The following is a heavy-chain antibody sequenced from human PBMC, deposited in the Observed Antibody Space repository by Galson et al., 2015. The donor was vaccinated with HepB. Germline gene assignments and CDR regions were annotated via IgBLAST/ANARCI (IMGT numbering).Heavy chain of an antibody. CDR2: ISSSSSYT. Sequence: SLRLSCAASGFTFSDYYMSWIRQAPGKGLEWVSYISSSSSYTNYADSVKGRFTISRDNAKNSLYLQMNSLRAEDTAVYYCASQGYCSGGSCSDYWGQGTLVTVSS. CDR3: ASQGYCSGGSCSDY. J-gene: IGHJ4*02. V-gene: IGHV3-11*03. CDR1: GFTFSDYY. D-gene: IGHD2-15*01.